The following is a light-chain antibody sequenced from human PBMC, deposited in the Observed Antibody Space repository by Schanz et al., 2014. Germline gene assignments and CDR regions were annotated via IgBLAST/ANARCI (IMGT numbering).Light chain of an antibody. J-gene: IGLJ3*02. CDR2: DVS. CDR1: SSDVGGYNF. CDR3: CSYAGDNTVR. V-gene: IGLV2-23*02. Sequence: QSALTQPASVSGSPGQSITISCTGSSSDVGGYNFVSWYQHHPGQAPKLLIYDVSKRPSGVYTRFSGSKSGNTASLTISGLQAEDEADYYCCSYAGDNTVRFGGGTKVTVL.